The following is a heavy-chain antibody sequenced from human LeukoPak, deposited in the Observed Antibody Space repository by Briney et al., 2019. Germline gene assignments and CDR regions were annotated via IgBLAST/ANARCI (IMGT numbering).Heavy chain of an antibody. J-gene: IGHJ4*02. CDR2: ISSSGSTI. Sequence: PGGSLRLSCGASGFTFSSYEMNWVRQAPGKGLEWGSYISSSGSTIYYSDSVKGRFTISRDNAKNSLYLQMNSLRAEDTAVYYCARVGYSYGLDYFDYWGQGNPVTVSS. CDR3: ARVGYSYGLDYFDY. CDR1: GFTFSSYE. D-gene: IGHD5-18*01. V-gene: IGHV3-48*03.